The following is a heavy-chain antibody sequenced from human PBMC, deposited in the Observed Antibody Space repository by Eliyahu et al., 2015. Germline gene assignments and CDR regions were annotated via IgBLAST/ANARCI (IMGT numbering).Heavy chain of an antibody. Sequence: QVQLQESGPGLVKPSGTLSLTCAVSGGSIXSXNWWSWVRQPPGKGLEWIGEIYHSGSTNYNPSLKSRVTISVDKSKNQFSLKLSSVTAADTAVYYCARDQDYYGSGSYYRTGFDYWGQGTLVTVSS. D-gene: IGHD3-10*01. CDR3: ARDQDYYGSGSYYRTGFDY. V-gene: IGHV4-4*02. J-gene: IGHJ4*02. CDR1: GGSIXSXNW. CDR2: IYHSGST.